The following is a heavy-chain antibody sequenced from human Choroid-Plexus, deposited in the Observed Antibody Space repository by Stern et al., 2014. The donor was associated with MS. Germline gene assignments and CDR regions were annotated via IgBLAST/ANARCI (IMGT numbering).Heavy chain of an antibody. CDR3: AKDRQYLTFFFDF. Sequence: VQLVESGGGVVPPPRPPPLSCAPSRFPFSSFGLHWVRQAPGKGLEWVALISYDGSKDYADSVKGRFAISRDNSKNTLYLQMNSLRAEDTAVYYCAKDRQYLTFFFDFWGQGSLVTVSS. CDR1: RFPFSSFG. D-gene: IGHD2/OR15-2a*01. CDR2: ISYDGSK. J-gene: IGHJ4*02. V-gene: IGHV3-30*18.